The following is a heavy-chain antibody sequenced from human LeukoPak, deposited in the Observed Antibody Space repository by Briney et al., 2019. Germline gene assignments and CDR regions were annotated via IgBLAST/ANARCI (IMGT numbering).Heavy chain of an antibody. CDR2: IYYSGST. Sequence: SETLSLTCTVSGGSISSYYWSWIRQPPGKGLEWIGYIYYSGSTNYNPSLKSRVTISVDTSKNQFSPKLSSVTAADTAVYYCARVPYYYDSSGYYPWGQGTLVTVSS. CDR3: ARVPYYYDSSGYYP. D-gene: IGHD3-22*01. V-gene: IGHV4-59*01. CDR1: GGSISSYY. J-gene: IGHJ5*02.